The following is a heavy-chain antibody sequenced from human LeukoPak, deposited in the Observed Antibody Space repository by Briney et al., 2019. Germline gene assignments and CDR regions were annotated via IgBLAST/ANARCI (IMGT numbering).Heavy chain of an antibody. CDR3: ARGSHDLYDAFDI. Sequence: PGGSLGLSCAASGFTFSSYAMSWVRQAPGKGLEWVSAISGSGGSTYYADSVKGRFTISRDNSKNTLYLQMNSLRAEDTAVYYCARGSHDLYDAFDIWGQGTMVTVSS. J-gene: IGHJ3*02. V-gene: IGHV3-23*01. CDR2: ISGSGGST. CDR1: GFTFSSYA.